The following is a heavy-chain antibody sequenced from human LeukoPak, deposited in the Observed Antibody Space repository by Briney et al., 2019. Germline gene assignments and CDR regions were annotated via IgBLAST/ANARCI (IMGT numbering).Heavy chain of an antibody. CDR3: AKGRAGDYGSDY. V-gene: IGHV3-23*01. CDR1: GYTFSSYA. J-gene: IGHJ4*02. CDR2: ISGSGGST. D-gene: IGHD4-17*01. Sequence: QPGGSLRLSCAASGYTFSSYAMSWVRQAPGKGLEWVSAISGSGGSTYYADSVKGRFTISRDNSKNTLYLQMNSLRAEDTAVYYCAKGRAGDYGSDYWGQGTLVTVSS.